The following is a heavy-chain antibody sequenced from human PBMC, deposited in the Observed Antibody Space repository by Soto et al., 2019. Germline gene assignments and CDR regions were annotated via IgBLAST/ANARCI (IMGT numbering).Heavy chain of an antibody. CDR1: GGSISSGGYY. V-gene: IGHV4-31*03. CDR2: IYYSGST. CDR3: ARSYTTSREANWFDP. J-gene: IGHJ5*02. Sequence: SETLSLTCTVSGGSISSGGYYWSWIRQHPGKGLEWIGYIYYSGSTYFNPSLKSRVTISVDTSKSQFSLKLSSVTAADTAVYYCARSYTTSREANWFDPWCQGTQVTVSS. D-gene: IGHD1-1*01.